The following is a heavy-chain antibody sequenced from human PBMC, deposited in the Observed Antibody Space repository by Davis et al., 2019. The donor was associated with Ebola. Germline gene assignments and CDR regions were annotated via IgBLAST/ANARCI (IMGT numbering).Heavy chain of an antibody. CDR1: GFTFSSYS. Sequence: GGSLRLSCAASGFTFSSYSMNWVRQAPGKGLEWVAVISYDGSNKYYADSVKGRFTISRDNSKNTLYLQMNSLRAEDTAVYYCAKATWIQLPYYGMDVWGQGTTVTVSS. D-gene: IGHD5-18*01. V-gene: IGHV3-30*18. J-gene: IGHJ6*02. CDR3: AKATWIQLPYYGMDV. CDR2: ISYDGSNK.